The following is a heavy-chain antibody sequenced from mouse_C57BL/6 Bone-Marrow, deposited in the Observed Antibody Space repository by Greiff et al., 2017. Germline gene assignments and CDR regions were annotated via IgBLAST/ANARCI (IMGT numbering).Heavy chain of an antibody. V-gene: IGHV14-4*01. CDR2: IDPENGDT. J-gene: IGHJ4*01. CDR1: GFNIKDDY. Sequence: EVQLQESGAELVRPGASVKLSCTASGFNIKDDYMHWVKQRPEQGLEWIGWIDPENGDTEYASKFQGKATITADTSSNTAYLQLSSLTSEDTAVXYCTTLAIYYGNYYYAMDYWGQGTSVTVSS. D-gene: IGHD2-1*01. CDR3: TTLAIYYGNYYYAMDY.